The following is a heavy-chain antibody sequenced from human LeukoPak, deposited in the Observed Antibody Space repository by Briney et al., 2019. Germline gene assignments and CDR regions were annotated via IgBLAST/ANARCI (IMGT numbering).Heavy chain of an antibody. CDR1: GFTFSSYG. CDR3: ARGGAPAVYFDY. Sequence: GGSLRLSCAASGFTFSSYGMHWIRQAPGKGLEWVALISHAGSNEYYAASVKGRFTISRDNSNNTFYLQMNSLRPEDTAVYYCARGGAPAVYFDYWGQGALVIVSS. CDR2: ISHAGSNE. J-gene: IGHJ4*02. V-gene: IGHV3-30*03. D-gene: IGHD1-26*01.